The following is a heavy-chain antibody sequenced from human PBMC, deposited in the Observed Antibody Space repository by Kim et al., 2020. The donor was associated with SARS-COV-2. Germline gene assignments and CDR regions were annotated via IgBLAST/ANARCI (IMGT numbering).Heavy chain of an antibody. D-gene: IGHD6-13*01. CDR3: ARLEYSSSWYYFDY. Sequence: NPSPKSRVTISVDTSKNQFSLKLSSVTAADTAVYYCARLEYSSSWYYFDYWGQGTLVTVSS. V-gene: IGHV4-39*01. J-gene: IGHJ4*02.